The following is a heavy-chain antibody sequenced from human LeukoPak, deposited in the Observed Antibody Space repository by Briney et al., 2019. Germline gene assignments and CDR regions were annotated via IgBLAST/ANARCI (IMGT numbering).Heavy chain of an antibody. CDR3: ARCIVGATKDKYYFDY. CDR1: GGSVSSGSYY. Sequence: PSETLSPTCTVSGGSVSSGSYYWSWIRQPPGKGLEWLGYIYYSGSTNYNPSLKSRVTISVDTSKNQFSLKLSSVTAADTAVYYCARCIVGATKDKYYFDYWGQGTLVTVSS. J-gene: IGHJ4*02. CDR2: IYYSGST. D-gene: IGHD1-26*01. V-gene: IGHV4-61*01.